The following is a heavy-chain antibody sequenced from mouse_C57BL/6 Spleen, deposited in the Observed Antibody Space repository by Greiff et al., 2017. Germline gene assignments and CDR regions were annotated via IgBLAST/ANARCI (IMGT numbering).Heavy chain of an antibody. V-gene: IGHV1-15*01. CDR2: IDPETGGT. Sequence: VHLVESGADLVRPGASVTLSCKASGYTFTDYEMHWVKQTPVHGLEWIGAIDPETGGTAYNQKFKGKAILTADKSSSTAYMELRSLTSEDSAVYYCTRRGKRWYFDVWGTGTTVTVSS. J-gene: IGHJ1*03. CDR1: GYTFTDYE. D-gene: IGHD2-1*01. CDR3: TRRGKRWYFDV.